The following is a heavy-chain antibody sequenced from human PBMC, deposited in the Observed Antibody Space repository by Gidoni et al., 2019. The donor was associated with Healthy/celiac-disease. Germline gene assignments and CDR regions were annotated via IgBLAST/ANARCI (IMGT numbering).Heavy chain of an antibody. CDR2: ISYDGSNK. CDR3: ARGDSSGYLTPYGMDV. CDR1: GFTFSSYA. J-gene: IGHJ6*02. D-gene: IGHD3-22*01. Sequence: QVQLVESGGGVVQPGRSLRLSCAASGFTFSSYAMHWVRQAPGKGLEWVAVISYDGSNKYYADSVKGRFTISRDNSKNTLYLQMNSLRAEDTAVYYCARGDSSGYLTPYGMDVWGQGTTVTVSS. V-gene: IGHV3-30-3*01.